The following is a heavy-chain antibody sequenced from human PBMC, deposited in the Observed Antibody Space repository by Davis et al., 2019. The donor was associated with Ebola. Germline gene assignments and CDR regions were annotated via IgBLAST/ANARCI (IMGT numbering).Heavy chain of an antibody. J-gene: IGHJ4*02. CDR1: GFTFSDYY. Sequence: GGSLRLSCAASGFTFSDYYMCWIRQAPGKGLEWVSYISSTGSYTGYADSVKGRFTISRDNAKNSLYLQMNSPRADDTAVYYCAKNAGYEALDYWGQGTLVTVSS. V-gene: IGHV3-11*03. CDR2: ISSTGSYT. CDR3: AKNAGYEALDY. D-gene: IGHD5-12*01.